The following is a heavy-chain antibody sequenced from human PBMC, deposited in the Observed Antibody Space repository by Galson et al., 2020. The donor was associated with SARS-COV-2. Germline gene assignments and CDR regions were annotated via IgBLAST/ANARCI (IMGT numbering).Heavy chain of an antibody. D-gene: IGHD3-3*01. J-gene: IGHJ3*01. Sequence: GSLRLSCAASGFTFSTYSMNWVRQAPGKGLEWVSFISSSSSYIYYADSVKGRFTISRDNAKNSLYLQMNSLRAEDTAVYYCTRAQLRTIFGVVTEALDALDFWRQGTMVTVSS. V-gene: IGHV3-21*01. CDR1: GFTFSTYS. CDR2: ISSSSSYI. CDR3: TRAQLRTIFGVVTEALDALDF.